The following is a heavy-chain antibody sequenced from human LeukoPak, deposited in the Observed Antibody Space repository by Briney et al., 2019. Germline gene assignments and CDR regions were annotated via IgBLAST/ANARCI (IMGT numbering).Heavy chain of an antibody. CDR3: ATRTDIAAAGVDY. Sequence: SETLSLTCAVSGGSISSRNWWSWVRQPPGKGLEWIGEIYHSGSINYNPSLKSRVTISVDKSKNQLSLRLTSVTAADTAVYYCATRTDIAAAGVDYWGQGTLVTVSS. CDR2: IYHSGSI. CDR1: GGSISSRNW. J-gene: IGHJ4*02. V-gene: IGHV4-4*02. D-gene: IGHD6-13*01.